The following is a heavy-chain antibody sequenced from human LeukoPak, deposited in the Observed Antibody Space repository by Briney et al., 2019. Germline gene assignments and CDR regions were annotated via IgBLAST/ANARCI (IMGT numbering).Heavy chain of an antibody. J-gene: IGHJ4*02. V-gene: IGHV3-7*01. CDR2: IKHDESEK. CDR3: TRRLDD. CDR1: GFSFNSDW. Sequence: PGGSLRLSCAASGFSFNSDWMDWVRQAPGKGLEWAANIKHDESEKNYLDSVKGRFTISRDNAQNSLYLQMNGLRVEDTAVYYCTRRLDDWGQGTLVTVSS. D-gene: IGHD3-16*01.